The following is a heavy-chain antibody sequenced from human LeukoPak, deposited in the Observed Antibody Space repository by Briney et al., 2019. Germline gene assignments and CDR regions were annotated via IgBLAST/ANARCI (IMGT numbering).Heavy chain of an antibody. CDR2: ISGSGGST. J-gene: IGHJ3*02. CDR1: GFTFSSYA. D-gene: IGHD5-24*01. CDR3: AKAVRDGYDRGDAFDI. V-gene: IGHV3-23*01. Sequence: GGSLRLSCAASGFTFSSYAMSWVRQAPGKGLEWVSAISGSGGSTYYADSVKGRFTISRDNSKNTLYLQMNSLRAEDTALYYCAKAVRDGYDRGDAFDIWGQGTMVTVSS.